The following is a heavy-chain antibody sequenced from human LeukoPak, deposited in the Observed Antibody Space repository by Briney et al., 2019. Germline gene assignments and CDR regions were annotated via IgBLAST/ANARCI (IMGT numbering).Heavy chain of an antibody. CDR1: GFTFSSYS. D-gene: IGHD1-7*01. J-gene: IGHJ4*02. CDR3: ARDRWELPPRDFDS. CDR2: ISSSSSYI. Sequence: GGSLRLSCAASGFTFSSYSMNWVRQAPGKGLEWVSSISSSSSYIYYADSVKGRFTISRDNAKNSLYLQMNSLRAEDTAVYYCARDRWELPPRDFDSWGQGTLVTVSS. V-gene: IGHV3-21*01.